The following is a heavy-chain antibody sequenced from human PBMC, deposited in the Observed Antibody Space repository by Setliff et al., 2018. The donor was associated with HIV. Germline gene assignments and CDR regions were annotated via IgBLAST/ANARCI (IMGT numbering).Heavy chain of an antibody. D-gene: IGHD2-2*01. CDR2: ISAYNGNT. V-gene: IGHV1-18*01. J-gene: IGHJ4*02. CDR1: GYTFTSYG. Sequence: ASVKVSCKASGYTFTSYGISWVRQAPGQGLEWMGWISAYNGNTNYAQKLQGRVTMTTDTSTSTAYMELRSLRSDNTAVYYCARGPPIVVVPAALLTFDYWGQGALVTVSS. CDR3: ARGPPIVVVPAALLTFDY.